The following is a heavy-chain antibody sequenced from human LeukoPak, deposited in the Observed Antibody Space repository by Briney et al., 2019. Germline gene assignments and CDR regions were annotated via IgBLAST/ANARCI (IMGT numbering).Heavy chain of an antibody. D-gene: IGHD3-22*01. CDR3: ATTYYYDSSGLNWFDP. CDR1: GYTFTSYG. V-gene: IGHV1-18*01. J-gene: IGHJ5*02. CDR2: ISAYNGNT. Sequence: ASVKVSCKASGYTFTSYGISWVRQAPGQGLEWMGWISAYNGNTNYAQTLQGRVTMTTDTSTSTAYMELRSLRSDDTAVYYCATTYYYDSSGLNWFDPWGQGTLVTVSS.